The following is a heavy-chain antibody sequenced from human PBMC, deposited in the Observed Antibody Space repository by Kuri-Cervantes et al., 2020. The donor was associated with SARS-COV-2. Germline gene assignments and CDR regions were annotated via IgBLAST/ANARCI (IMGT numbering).Heavy chain of an antibody. J-gene: IGHJ3*02. Sequence: GGSLSLSCAASGFTFSKGWMNWVRQAPGKGLDWVGRIKSKTDGGRTDYVAPVKGRFTISRDESKNTVYLQMSSLKTEDTAVYFCSTIDNSDTDAYDISGQGTMVTVSS. CDR3: STIDNSDTDAYDI. D-gene: IGHD3-22*01. V-gene: IGHV3-15*07. CDR2: IKSKTDGGRT. CDR1: GFTFSKGW.